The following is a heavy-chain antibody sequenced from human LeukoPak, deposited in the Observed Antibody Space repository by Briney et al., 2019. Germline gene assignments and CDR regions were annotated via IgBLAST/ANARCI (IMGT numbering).Heavy chain of an antibody. CDR2: ISNDGSNK. CDR1: GFTFSSYA. V-gene: IGHV3-30*04. D-gene: IGHD3-22*01. Sequence: PGGSLRLSCAASGFTFSSYAMHWVRQAPGKGLEWVSVISNDGSNKYYADSVKGRFTISRDNSENTLFLQINSLRPEDTALYFCASFHYYDSTGTWTYFDHWGQGTLVTVSS. J-gene: IGHJ4*02. CDR3: ASFHYYDSTGTWTYFDH.